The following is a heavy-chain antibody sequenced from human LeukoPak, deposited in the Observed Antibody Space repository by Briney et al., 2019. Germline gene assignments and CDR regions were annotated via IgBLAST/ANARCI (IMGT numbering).Heavy chain of an antibody. CDR2: INHNSGGT. D-gene: IGHD5-24*01. CDR1: GYTFTSYD. Sequence: ASVKVSCKASGYTFTSYDINWVRQATGQGLEWMGRINHNSGGTNYAQKFQGRVTMTRDTSISTAYMELSRLRSDDTAVYYCARSRDGYNFGIWGQGTMVTVSS. V-gene: IGHV1-2*06. CDR3: ARSRDGYNFGI. J-gene: IGHJ3*02.